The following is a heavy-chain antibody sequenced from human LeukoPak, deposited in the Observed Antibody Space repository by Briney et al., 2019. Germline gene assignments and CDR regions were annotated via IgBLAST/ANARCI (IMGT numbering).Heavy chain of an antibody. CDR1: GVSISSGDYY. CDR2: IYYSRST. D-gene: IGHD6-13*01. V-gene: IGHV4-31*03. Sequence: SQTLSLTCTVSGVSISSGDYYWGWIRQHPGKGLEWFGYIYYSRSTYYNPSLKSRATISVDTYKNQFSLKLSSVTAADTAVYYCVRESVYATAASNFDYWGQGTLVTVSS. CDR3: VRESVYATAASNFDY. J-gene: IGHJ4*02.